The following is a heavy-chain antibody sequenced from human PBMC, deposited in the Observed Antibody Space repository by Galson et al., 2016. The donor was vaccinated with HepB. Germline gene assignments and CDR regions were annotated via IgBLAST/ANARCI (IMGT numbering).Heavy chain of an antibody. J-gene: IGHJ2*01. CDR2: IGTRGDT. CDR1: GSTFSTYD. D-gene: IGHD4-17*01. V-gene: IGHV3-13*04. CDR3: ARELQDAVTFAWYLDL. Sequence: SLRLSCAASGSTFSTYDMHWVRQASGKGLEWVSAIGTRGDTYYADSVEGRFTISRENAKNSLYLQMNYLRAEDTALYSCARELQDAVTFAWYLDLWGRGTLVTVSS.